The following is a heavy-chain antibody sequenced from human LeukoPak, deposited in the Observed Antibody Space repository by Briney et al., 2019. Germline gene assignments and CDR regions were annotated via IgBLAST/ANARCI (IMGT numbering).Heavy chain of an antibody. CDR2: ISAYNGNT. D-gene: IGHD4-11*01. J-gene: IGHJ6*02. CDR1: GYTFTSYG. CDR3: ARYIGDYSLGYYYGMDV. Sequence: ASVKVSCKASGYTFTSYGISWVRQAPGQGLEWMGWISAYNGNTNYAQKLQGRVNMTTDTSTSTAYMELRSLRSDDAAVYYCARYIGDYSLGYYYGMDVWGQGTTVTVSS. V-gene: IGHV1-18*01.